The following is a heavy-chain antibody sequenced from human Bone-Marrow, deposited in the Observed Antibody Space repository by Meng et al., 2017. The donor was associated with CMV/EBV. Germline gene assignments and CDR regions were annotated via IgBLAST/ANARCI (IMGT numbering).Heavy chain of an antibody. J-gene: IGHJ4*02. D-gene: IGHD3-16*01. CDR1: GGSISNYY. Sequence: SETLSLTCTVSGGSISNYYWNWIRQPPGNGLEWNGHIYYSENTNNNPSLMSRVTISVDTSKNQFSLTLSSVTASDTAVYYCTSEGASYGGIDYWGQGTLVTVSS. CDR3: TSEGASYGGIDY. CDR2: IYYSENT. V-gene: IGHV4-59*01.